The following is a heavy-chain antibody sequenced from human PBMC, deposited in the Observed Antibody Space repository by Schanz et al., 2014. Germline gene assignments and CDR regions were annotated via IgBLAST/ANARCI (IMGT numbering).Heavy chain of an antibody. CDR2: ISPYNGNT. CDR1: GYTFTGYY. CDR3: ARDHVATTDYDYFFYYLDV. Sequence: QVQLVQSGAEMKKPGASVKVSCKASGYTFTGYYMHWVRQAPGQGLEWMGWISPYNGNTNYAPKVQGRVTVTTDTSTSTVYMELRSLTSDDTAVYFCARDHVATTDYDYFFYYLDVWATGITVIVSS. J-gene: IGHJ6*03. D-gene: IGHD1-1*01. V-gene: IGHV1-18*04.